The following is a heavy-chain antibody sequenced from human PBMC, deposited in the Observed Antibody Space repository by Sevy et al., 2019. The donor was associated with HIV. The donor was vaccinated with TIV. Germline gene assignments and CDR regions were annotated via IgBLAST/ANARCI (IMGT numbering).Heavy chain of an antibody. Sequence: ASVKVSCKASGGTFSSYAISWVRQTPGQGLEWMGGSIPIFGTANYAQKFQGRVTITADESTSTAYMELSSLRSEDTAVYYCARDYPLPIVVVPAAIYYGMDVWGQRTTVTVSS. J-gene: IGHJ6*02. D-gene: IGHD2-2*02. CDR2: SIPIFGTA. CDR1: GGTFSSYA. CDR3: ARDYPLPIVVVPAAIYYGMDV. V-gene: IGHV1-69*13.